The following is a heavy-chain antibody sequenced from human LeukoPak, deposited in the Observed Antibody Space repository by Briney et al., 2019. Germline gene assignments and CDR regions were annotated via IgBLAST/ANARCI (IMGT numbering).Heavy chain of an antibody. Sequence: GASVKVSCKVSGYTFTSYGISWVRQAPGQGLEWMGWISAYNGNTNYAQKLQGRVTMTTDTSTSTAYMELRSLRSDDTAVYYCARDHRRSSGSYWGMYYFDYWGQGTLVTVSS. CDR2: ISAYNGNT. V-gene: IGHV1-18*01. CDR3: ARDHRRSSGSYWGMYYFDY. CDR1: GYTFTSYG. J-gene: IGHJ4*02. D-gene: IGHD1-26*01.